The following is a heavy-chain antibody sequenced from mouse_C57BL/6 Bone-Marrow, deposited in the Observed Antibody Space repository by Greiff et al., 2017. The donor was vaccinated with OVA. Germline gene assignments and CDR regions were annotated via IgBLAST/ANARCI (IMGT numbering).Heavy chain of an antibody. D-gene: IGHD1-1*01. Sequence: VQLQQSGAELVRPGTSVKVSCKASGYAFTNYLIEWVKQRPGQGLEWIGVINPGSGGTNYNEKFKGKATLTADKSSSTAYMQLSSLTSEDSAVDFCARSGVLRFYDWGQGTTLAVSS. CDR2: INPGSGGT. CDR1: GYAFTNYL. J-gene: IGHJ2*01. CDR3: ARSGVLRFYD. V-gene: IGHV1-54*01.